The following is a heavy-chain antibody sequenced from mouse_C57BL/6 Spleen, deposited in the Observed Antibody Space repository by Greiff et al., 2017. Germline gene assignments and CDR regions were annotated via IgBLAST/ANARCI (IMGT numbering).Heavy chain of an antibody. V-gene: IGHV1-64*01. Sequence: QVQLQQPGAELVKPGASVKLSCKASGYTFTSYWMHWVKQRPGKGLEWIGMIHTNSGSTNYNEKFKSKATLTVDKSSRPAYMQLSRLTSEDSAVYYCARGVTTEAFAYWGQGTLVTVSA. J-gene: IGHJ3*01. CDR3: ARGVTTEAFAY. CDR1: GYTFTSYW. D-gene: IGHD2-2*01. CDR2: IHTNSGST.